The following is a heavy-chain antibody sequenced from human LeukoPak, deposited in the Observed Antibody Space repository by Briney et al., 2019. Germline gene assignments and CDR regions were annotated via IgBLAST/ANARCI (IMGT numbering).Heavy chain of an antibody. CDR1: GGSFSDYY. J-gene: IGHJ6*03. V-gene: IGHV4-34*01. Sequence: SETLSLTCAVYGGSFSDYYWSWIRQPPGKGLEWIGEINHSGSTNYNPSLKSRVTISVDTSKNQFSLKLSSVTAADTAVYYCARGGATIRVWFGEGRYMDVWGKGTTVTVSS. CDR2: INHSGST. D-gene: IGHD3-10*01. CDR3: ARGGATIRVWFGEGRYMDV.